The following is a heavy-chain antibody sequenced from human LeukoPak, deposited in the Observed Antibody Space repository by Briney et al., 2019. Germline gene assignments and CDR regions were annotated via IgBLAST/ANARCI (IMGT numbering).Heavy chain of an antibody. CDR1: AFTLSDYY. CDR3: ARVQLERLDY. V-gene: IGHV3-11*05. CDR2: IGGSSSYT. D-gene: IGHD1-1*01. J-gene: IGHJ4*02. Sequence: GGSLRLSCAASAFTLSDYYMSWVRQAPGKGLEWVSYIGGSSSYTNYADSVEGRFTISRGTAKNSLFLQMSSLRVEDTAVYYCARVQLERLDYWGQGTLVTVSS.